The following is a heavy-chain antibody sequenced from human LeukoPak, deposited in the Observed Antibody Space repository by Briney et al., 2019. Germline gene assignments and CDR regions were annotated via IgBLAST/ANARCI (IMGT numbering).Heavy chain of an antibody. V-gene: IGHV3-7*01. CDR3: ARRRGSTSTDY. Sequence: GGSLRLSCTASGFTFSNYWMSWVRQAPGKGLEWVANTNQDGNEKSYVDSVKGRFTISRDNAKNSLFLQVNSLRAEDTAVYYCARRRGSTSTDYWGQGTLVTVSS. J-gene: IGHJ4*02. CDR1: GFTFSNYW. CDR2: TNQDGNEK. D-gene: IGHD2-2*01.